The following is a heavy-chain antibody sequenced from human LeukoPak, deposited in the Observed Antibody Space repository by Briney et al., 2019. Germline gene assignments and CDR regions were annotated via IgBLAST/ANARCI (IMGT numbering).Heavy chain of an antibody. Sequence: QPGGSLRLSCAASGFTFRTYWMNWVRQAPGKGLVWVSRIESDGSSTSYADSVKGRFTISRVNAANTLYLQMNSLRAEDTAVYYCARGSWSAAGTSIDYWGQGTLVTVSS. CDR2: IESDGSST. D-gene: IGHD6-13*01. V-gene: IGHV3-74*01. CDR1: GFTFRTYW. CDR3: ARGSWSAAGTSIDY. J-gene: IGHJ4*02.